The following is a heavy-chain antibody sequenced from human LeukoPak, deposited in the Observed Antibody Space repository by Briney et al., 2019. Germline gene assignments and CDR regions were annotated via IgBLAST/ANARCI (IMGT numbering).Heavy chain of an antibody. CDR3: ARDRYDSYPMDV. CDR1: GGSISSGDYY. Sequence: SQTLSLTCTVSGGSISSGDYYWSWIRPHPGKGLEWIGYIYYSGRTYYNPSLKSRVTISVDTSKNQFSPKLNSVTAADTAVYYCARDRYDSYPMDVWGQGTTVTVSS. V-gene: IGHV4-31*03. J-gene: IGHJ6*02. CDR2: IYYSGRT. D-gene: IGHD3-3*01.